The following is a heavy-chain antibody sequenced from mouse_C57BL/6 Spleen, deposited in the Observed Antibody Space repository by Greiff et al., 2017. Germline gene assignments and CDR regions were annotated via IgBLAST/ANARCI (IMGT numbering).Heavy chain of an antibody. J-gene: IGHJ4*01. D-gene: IGHD2-1*01. V-gene: IGHV1-66*01. CDR2: IYPGSGNT. CDR3: GYGKEPMDY. CDR1: GYSFTSYY. Sequence: QVQLQQSGPELVKPGASVKISCKASGYSFTSYYIHWVKQRPGQGLAWIGWIYPGSGNTKYNEKFKGKATLTADTSSSTAYMQLSRLTSEDSAVYYCGYGKEPMDYWGQGTSVTGSS.